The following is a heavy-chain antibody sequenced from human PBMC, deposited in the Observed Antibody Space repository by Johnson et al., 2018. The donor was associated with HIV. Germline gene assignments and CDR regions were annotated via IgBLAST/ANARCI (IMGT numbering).Heavy chain of an antibody. CDR3: AKSGPRGGNPDDAFDI. V-gene: IGHV3-33*06. D-gene: IGHD4-23*01. CDR2: IWYDGSNK. Sequence: QVLLVESGGGAVQPGRSLRLSCAASGFTFSYYGMHWVRQAPGKGLEWVAVIWYDGSNKYSADSVRGRFIISRDNSKNTLYLQMNSLRAEDTAVYYCAKSGPRGGNPDDAFDIWGQGTMVTVSS. J-gene: IGHJ3*02. CDR1: GFTFSYYG.